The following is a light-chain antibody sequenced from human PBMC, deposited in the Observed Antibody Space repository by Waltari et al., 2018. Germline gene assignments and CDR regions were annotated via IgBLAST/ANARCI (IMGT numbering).Light chain of an antibody. CDR3: QNHERLPAM. J-gene: IGKJ1*01. V-gene: IGKV3-20*01. CDR2: AAS. CDR1: QSISRY. Sequence: EIVLTQSPATLSLSPGERATLSCRASQSISRYLAWYQQEPGQAPRLLIYAASSRATGIPDRFSGSGSGTDFSLTISRLEPEDFAVYYCQNHERLPAMFGQGTKVEIK.